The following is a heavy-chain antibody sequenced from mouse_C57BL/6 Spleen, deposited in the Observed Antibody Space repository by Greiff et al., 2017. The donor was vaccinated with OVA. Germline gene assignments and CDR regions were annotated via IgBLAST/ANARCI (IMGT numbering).Heavy chain of an antibody. CDR2: IDPSDSET. CDR1: GYTFTSYW. Sequence: QVQLQQPGAELVRPGSSVKLSCTASGYTFTSYWMHWVKQRPIQGLEWIGNIDPSDSETHYNQKFKDKATLTVDTSSSTAYMQLSSLTSEDAAVYYCARVHSAMDYWGQGTSVTVSS. D-gene: IGHD1-2*01. V-gene: IGHV1-52*01. CDR3: ARVHSAMDY. J-gene: IGHJ4*01.